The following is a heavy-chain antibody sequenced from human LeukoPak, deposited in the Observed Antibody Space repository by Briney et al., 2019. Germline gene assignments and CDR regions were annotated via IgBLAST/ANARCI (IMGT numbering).Heavy chain of an antibody. Sequence: SETLSLTCAVYGGSFSGYYWSWIRQPPGKGLEWIGEINHSGSTNYNPSLKSRVTISVDTSKNQFSLKLSPVTAADTAVYYCARRTGYFDWYEPFDYWGQGTLVTVSS. V-gene: IGHV4-34*01. CDR3: ARRTGYFDWYEPFDY. D-gene: IGHD3-9*01. J-gene: IGHJ4*02. CDR2: INHSGST. CDR1: GGSFSGYY.